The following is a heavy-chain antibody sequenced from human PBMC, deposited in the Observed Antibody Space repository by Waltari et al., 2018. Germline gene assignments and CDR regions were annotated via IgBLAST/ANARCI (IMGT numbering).Heavy chain of an antibody. J-gene: IGHJ4*02. CDR2: AYYGGTT. CDR3: ARLGPSSRWYDF. Sequence: QVELQESGPGLVKTSETLSLPCAVSAYSISSGFFWGWIRQPPGKGLEWIGNAYYGGTTYYNASLRSRVTISIDTSKNHISLKLRSVTAADTAVYYCARLGPSSRWYDFWGRGTLVTVSS. V-gene: IGHV4-38-2*01. D-gene: IGHD6-13*01. CDR1: AYSISSGFF.